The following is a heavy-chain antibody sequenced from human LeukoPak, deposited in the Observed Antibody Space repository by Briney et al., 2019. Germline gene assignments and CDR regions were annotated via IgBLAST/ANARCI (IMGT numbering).Heavy chain of an antibody. CDR2: ISSSSSYI. D-gene: IGHD5-18*01. Sequence: GGSLRLSCAASGFTSSSYSMNWVRQDPGKGLEWVSSISSSSSYIYYADSVKGRFTISRDNAKNSLYLQMNSLRAEDTAVYYCAREDTVGAFDIWGQGTMVTVSS. CDR3: AREDTVGAFDI. V-gene: IGHV3-21*01. J-gene: IGHJ3*02. CDR1: GFTSSSYS.